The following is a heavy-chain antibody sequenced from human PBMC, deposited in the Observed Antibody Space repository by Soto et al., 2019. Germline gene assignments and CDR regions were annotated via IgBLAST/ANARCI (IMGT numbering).Heavy chain of an antibody. V-gene: IGHV4-34*01. J-gene: IGHJ4*02. CDR2: INHSGST. CDR3: ARVLYDFRSGYYNDY. Sequence: SETLSLTCAVYGGSFSGYYWSWIRQPPGKGLEWIGEINHSGSTNYNPSLKSRVTISVDTSKNQFSLNLSSVTAADTAVYYCARVLYDFRSGYYNDYWGQGTLVTVSS. D-gene: IGHD3-3*01. CDR1: GGSFSGYY.